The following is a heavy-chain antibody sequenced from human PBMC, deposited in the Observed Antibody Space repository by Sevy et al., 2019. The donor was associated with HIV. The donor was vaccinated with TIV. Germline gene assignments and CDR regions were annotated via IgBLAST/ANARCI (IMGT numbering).Heavy chain of an antibody. CDR3: ARAGYLNWFDP. CDR2: ISGYNGNT. CDR1: GYTFSSYG. J-gene: IGHJ5*02. V-gene: IGHV1-18*01. D-gene: IGHD1-1*01. Sequence: ASVKVSRKASGYTFSSYGISWVRQAPGQGLEWMGWISGYNGNTNFAQKLQGRVTMTTDTSTSTAYMEVRSLRSDDTAVYYCARAGYLNWFDPWGQGTLVTVSS.